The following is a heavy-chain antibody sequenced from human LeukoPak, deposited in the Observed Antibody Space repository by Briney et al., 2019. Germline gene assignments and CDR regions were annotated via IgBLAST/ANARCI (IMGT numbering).Heavy chain of an antibody. CDR3: ARGVVSGRFGDYYYYMDV. CDR1: GGPFSGHY. J-gene: IGHJ6*03. D-gene: IGHD3-16*01. V-gene: IGHV4-34*01. CDR2: VNDRGST. Sequence: SETLSLTCAVYGGPFSGHYWTWIRQPPGKGLQWIGEVNDRGSTNYNPSLKSRLTISEDKSKKQFSLRLPTVTAADTAVYYCARGVVSGRFGDYYYYMDVWGKGTTVTVFS.